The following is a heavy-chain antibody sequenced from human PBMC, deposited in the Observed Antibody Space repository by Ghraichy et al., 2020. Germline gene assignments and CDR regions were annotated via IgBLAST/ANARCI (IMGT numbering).Heavy chain of an antibody. CDR1: GFTFSSYA. V-gene: IGHV3-23*01. CDR3: AKMPHYYDSSGYYPLPG. D-gene: IGHD3-22*01. J-gene: IGHJ4*02. CDR2: ISGSGDST. Sequence: GGSLRLSCAASGFTFSSYAMSWVRQAPGKGLEWVSGISGSGDSTYYADSVKGRVTISRDNSKKTLYLQMNSLRAEDTAVYYCAKMPHYYDSSGYYPLPGWGQGTLVTAPS.